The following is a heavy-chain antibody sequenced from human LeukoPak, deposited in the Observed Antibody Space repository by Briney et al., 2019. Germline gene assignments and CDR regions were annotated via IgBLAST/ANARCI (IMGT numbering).Heavy chain of an antibody. CDR1: GGSISGYY. CDR3: ARSNIAAAGDWFDP. J-gene: IGHJ5*02. CDR2: IYTSGST. Sequence: SETLSLTCTVSGGSISGYYWSWIRQPAGKGLEWFGRIYTSGSTSYNPPLKSRVTMSVDTSKNQFSLKLSSVTAADTAVYYCARSNIAAAGDWFDPWGQGTLVTVSS. V-gene: IGHV4-4*07. D-gene: IGHD6-13*01.